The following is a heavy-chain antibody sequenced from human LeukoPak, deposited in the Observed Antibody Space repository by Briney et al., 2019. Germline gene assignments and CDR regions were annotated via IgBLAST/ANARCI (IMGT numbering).Heavy chain of an antibody. J-gene: IGHJ5*02. CDR3: ARVVVVPAANNWFDP. Sequence: SQTLSLTCTVSGGSISSGDYYWSWIRQPPGKGLEWIGYIYYSGSTYYNPSLKSRFTISVDTSKNQFSLKLSSVTAADTAVYYCARVVVVPAANNWFDPWGQGTLVTVSS. CDR2: IYYSGST. V-gene: IGHV4-30-4*01. CDR1: GGSISSGDYY. D-gene: IGHD2-2*01.